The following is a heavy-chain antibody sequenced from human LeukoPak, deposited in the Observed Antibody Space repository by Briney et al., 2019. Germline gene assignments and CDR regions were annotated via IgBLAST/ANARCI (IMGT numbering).Heavy chain of an antibody. CDR1: GGSITSDH. CDR2: FYYSGST. J-gene: IGHJ4*02. V-gene: IGHV4-59*01. D-gene: IGHD3-16*02. Sequence: SETLSLTCTVSGGSITSDHWSWIRQPPGKGLEWIGFFYYSGSTNYNPSLKSRVTISVDTSKNQFSLKLSSVTAADTAVYYCAGVMITFGGVIVSFDYWGQGTLVTVSS. CDR3: AGVMITFGGVIVSFDY.